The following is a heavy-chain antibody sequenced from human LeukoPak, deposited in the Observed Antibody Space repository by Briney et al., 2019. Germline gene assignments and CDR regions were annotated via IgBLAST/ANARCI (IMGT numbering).Heavy chain of an antibody. D-gene: IGHD4-11*01. CDR2: IYPGDSDT. J-gene: IGHJ3*02. CDR1: GYSFTSYW. V-gene: IGHV5-51*01. Sequence: GESPKISCKGSGYSFTSYWIGWARQMPGKGLEWMGIIYPGDSDTRYSPSFQGQVTISADKSISTAYLQWSSLKASDTAMYYCASLMTPVTTSAFDIWGQGTMVTVSS. CDR3: ASLMTPVTTSAFDI.